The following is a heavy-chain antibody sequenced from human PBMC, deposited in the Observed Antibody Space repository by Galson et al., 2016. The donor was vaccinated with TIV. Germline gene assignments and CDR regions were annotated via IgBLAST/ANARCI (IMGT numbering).Heavy chain of an antibody. CDR3: TKVPRSGFSSYYGLDV. CDR1: GFTFSIFA. D-gene: IGHD3-22*01. J-gene: IGHJ6*02. CDR2: ISGGGGST. V-gene: IGHV3-23*01. Sequence: SLRLSCAASGFTFSIFAMTWVRQAPGMGLEWVSAISGGGGSTYYADSVKGRFTVSRDNSKNTLFLQMNSLRAEDTAVYYCTKVPRSGFSSYYGLDVWGQGTPVTVSS.